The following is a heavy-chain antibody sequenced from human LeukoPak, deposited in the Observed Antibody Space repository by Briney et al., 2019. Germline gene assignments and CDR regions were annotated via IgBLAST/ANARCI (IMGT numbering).Heavy chain of an antibody. CDR3: ARDLFRIAVAGTGRGPFDY. V-gene: IGHV1-69*05. J-gene: IGHJ4*02. Sequence: SVKVSCKASGGTFSSYAISWVRQAPGQGLEWMGGIIPIFGTANYAQKFQGRVTMTRDTSTSTVYMELSSLRSEDTAVYYCARDLFRIAVAGTGRGPFDYWGQGTLVTVSS. D-gene: IGHD6-19*01. CDR1: GGTFSSYA. CDR2: IIPIFGTA.